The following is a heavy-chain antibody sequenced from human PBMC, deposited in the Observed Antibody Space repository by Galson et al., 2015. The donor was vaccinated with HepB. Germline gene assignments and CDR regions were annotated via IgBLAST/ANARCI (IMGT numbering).Heavy chain of an antibody. CDR1: GFTFSDYY. V-gene: IGHV3-11*01. CDR2: ISSSGTTI. Sequence: SLRLSCAASGFTFSDYYMGWIRQAPGKGLKWISYISSSGTTIYFADSVKGRFTISRDYTKNSLYLQMNSLRAEDTAVYYCARVTGTTEWGYYFDYWGQGTLVTVSS. D-gene: IGHD1-1*01. J-gene: IGHJ4*02. CDR3: ARVTGTTEWGYYFDY.